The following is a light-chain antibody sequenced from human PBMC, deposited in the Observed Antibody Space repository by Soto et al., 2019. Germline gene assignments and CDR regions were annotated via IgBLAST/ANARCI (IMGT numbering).Light chain of an antibody. J-gene: IGLJ1*01. CDR2: DVS. V-gene: IGLV2-11*01. Sequence: QSVLTQPRSVSGSPGQSVTISCTGTSSDVGGYNYVSWYQHHPGKAPKLMISDVSKRPSGVRDRFSGSKSGNTASLTISGLQAEDEADYYCCSYAGSYTYVFGTGTKVTVL. CDR1: SSDVGGYNY. CDR3: CSYAGSYTYV.